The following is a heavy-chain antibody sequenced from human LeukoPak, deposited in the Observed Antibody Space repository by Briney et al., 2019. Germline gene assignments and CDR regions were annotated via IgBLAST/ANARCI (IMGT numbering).Heavy chain of an antibody. V-gene: IGHV4-61*02. CDR3: ARGSFGSGSLYYYYYMDV. J-gene: IGHJ6*03. Sequence: TLSLTCTVSGGSISSGSYYWSWIRQPAGKGLEWIGRIYTSGSTNYNPSLKSRVTISVDTSKNQFSLKLSSVTAADTAVYYCARGSFGSGSLYYYYYMDVWGKGTTVTVSS. CDR2: IYTSGST. D-gene: IGHD3-10*01. CDR1: GGSISSGSYY.